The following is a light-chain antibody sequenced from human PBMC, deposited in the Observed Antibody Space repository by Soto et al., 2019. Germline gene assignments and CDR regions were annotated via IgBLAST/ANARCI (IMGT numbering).Light chain of an antibody. Sequence: QAVVTQSPSASASLGASVKLTCTLSSGHSSYAIAWHQQQPEKGPRYLMKLNSAGSHSKGDGIPDRFSGSSSGAERYLTISSLQSEDEADYYCQTWGTVVFGGGTKLTVL. V-gene: IGLV4-69*01. CDR1: SGHSSYA. CDR3: QTWGTVV. J-gene: IGLJ2*01. CDR2: LNSAGSH.